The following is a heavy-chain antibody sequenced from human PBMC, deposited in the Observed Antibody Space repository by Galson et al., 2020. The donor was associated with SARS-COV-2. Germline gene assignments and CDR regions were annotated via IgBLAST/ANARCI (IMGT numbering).Heavy chain of an antibody. CDR3: ATGPPYYGDYVSAWFDP. V-gene: IGHV1-24*01. CDR2: FDPEDGET. D-gene: IGHD4-17*01. CDR1: GYTLTELS. Sequence: ASVKVSCKVSGYTLTELSMHWVRQAPGKGLEWMGGFDPEDGETIYAQKFQGRVTMTEDTSTDTAYMELSSLRSEDTAVYYCATGPPYYGDYVSAWFDPWGQGTLVTVSS. J-gene: IGHJ5*02.